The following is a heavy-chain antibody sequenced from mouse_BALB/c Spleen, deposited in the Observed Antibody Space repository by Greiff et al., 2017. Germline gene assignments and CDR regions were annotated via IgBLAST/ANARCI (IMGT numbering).Heavy chain of an antibody. CDR3: ATYDYYGYFDY. CDR1: GFTFSSYG. CDR2: ISSGGSYT. J-gene: IGHJ2*01. V-gene: IGHV5-6*01. Sequence: EVKLVESGGDLVKPGGSLKLSCAASGFTFSSYGMSWVRQTPDKRLEWVATISSGGSYTYYPDSVKGRFTISRDNAKNTLYLQMSSLKSEDTAMYYCATYDYYGYFDYWGQGTTLTVSS. D-gene: IGHD1-1*01.